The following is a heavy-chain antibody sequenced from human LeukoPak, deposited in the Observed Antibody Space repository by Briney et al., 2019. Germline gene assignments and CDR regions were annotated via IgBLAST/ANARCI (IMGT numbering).Heavy chain of an antibody. CDR1: GYTLTELS. D-gene: IGHD3-22*01. J-gene: IGHJ4*02. CDR3: ASGGYHDYFDY. Sequence: SVTVSCKVSGYTLTELSMHWVRQAPGKGLEWMGGIIPIFGTANYAQKFQGRVTITADKSTSTAYMELSSLRSEDTAVYYCASGGYHDYFDYWGQGTRVTVSS. V-gene: IGHV1-69*06. CDR2: IIPIFGTA.